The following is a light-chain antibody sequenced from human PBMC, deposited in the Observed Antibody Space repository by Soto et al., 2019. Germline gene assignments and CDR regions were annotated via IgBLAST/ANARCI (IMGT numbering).Light chain of an antibody. J-gene: IGLJ2*01. CDR2: GNI. Sequence: QSALTQPPSASGSPGQSVTISCTGTSRDVGGYNWVSWYQHHPGKVPKLLIYGNINRPSGVPDRFSGSKSGTSASLAITGLQAEDEAYYYCQSFDYSLRVVFGGGTKLTVL. CDR3: QSFDYSLRVV. CDR1: SRDVGGYNW. V-gene: IGLV2-8*01.